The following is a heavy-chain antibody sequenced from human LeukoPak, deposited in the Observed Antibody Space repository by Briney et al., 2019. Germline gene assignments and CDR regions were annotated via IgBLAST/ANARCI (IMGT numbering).Heavy chain of an antibody. CDR2: ISGSGGNT. Sequence: GGSLRLSCAASGFTFSTYGMNWVRQAPGKGLEWVSHISGSGGNTNYADSVKGRFTISRDNSKNTLYLQMNSLRVEDTAVYYCAKGPYYDILTGYYQDYWGQGTLVTVSS. J-gene: IGHJ4*02. V-gene: IGHV3-23*01. CDR3: AKGPYYDILTGYYQDY. CDR1: GFTFSTYG. D-gene: IGHD3-9*01.